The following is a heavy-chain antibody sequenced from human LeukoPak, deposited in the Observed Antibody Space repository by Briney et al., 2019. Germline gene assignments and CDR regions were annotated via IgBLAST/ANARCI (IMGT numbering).Heavy chain of an antibody. Sequence: SQTLSLTCAISGDSVSSNSAAWNWIRQSPSRGLEWLGRTYYRSKWYNDYAVSVKSRITINPDTSKNQFSLQLNSVTPEDTAVYYCARQHLTGYSSSWYLFDYWGQGTLVTVSS. CDR2: TYYRSKWYN. D-gene: IGHD6-13*01. J-gene: IGHJ4*02. CDR3: ARQHLTGYSSSWYLFDY. CDR1: GDSVSSNSAA. V-gene: IGHV6-1*01.